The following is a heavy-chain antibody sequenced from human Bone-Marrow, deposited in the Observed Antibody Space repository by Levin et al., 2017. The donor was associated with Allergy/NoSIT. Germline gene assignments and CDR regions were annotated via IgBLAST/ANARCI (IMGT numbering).Heavy chain of an antibody. CDR3: ARSRGYNNGLFDY. CDR2: ISSRGTT. Sequence: PSETLSLTCTVSGDSVSSGAYYWSWIRQHPGKGLEWLGYISSRGTTSSNPSLKRRLAMSGDSSKNQFSVTVTSVTAADTAVYFCARSRGYNNGLFDYWGQGILVTVSS. CDR1: GDSVSSGAYY. V-gene: IGHV4-31*03. J-gene: IGHJ4*02. D-gene: IGHD5-18*01.